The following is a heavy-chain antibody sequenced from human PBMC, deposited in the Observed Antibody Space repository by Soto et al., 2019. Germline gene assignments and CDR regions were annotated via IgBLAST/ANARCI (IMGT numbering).Heavy chain of an antibody. D-gene: IGHD5-12*01. CDR3: ASDKDRLQLGGNYYYILDV. CDR2: IMPIFRTP. CDR1: GGTFSNSA. V-gene: IGHV1-69*12. J-gene: IGHJ6*02. Sequence: QVQLEQSGAEVKKPGSSVKVSRKASGGTFSNSAISWVRQAPGQGLEWMGGIMPIFRTPDYAQKFQGRVTITADESTSTAYMELRGLRSDDTAVYYCASDKDRLQLGGNYYYILDVWGQGTTVTVSS.